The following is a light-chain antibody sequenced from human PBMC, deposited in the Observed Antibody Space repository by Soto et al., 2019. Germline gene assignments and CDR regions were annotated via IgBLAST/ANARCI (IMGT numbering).Light chain of an antibody. CDR1: SSDVGGYND. V-gene: IGLV2-14*01. CDR3: SSYTSSSTVV. CDR2: DVS. J-gene: IGLJ2*01. Sequence: QSALTQPASVSGSPGQSITISCTGTSSDVGGYNDVSWYQQHPGQAPKLMIYDVSNRPSGVSNRFSGSKSGNTASLTIAGLQAEDEADYYCSSYTSSSTVVFGGGTKLNVL.